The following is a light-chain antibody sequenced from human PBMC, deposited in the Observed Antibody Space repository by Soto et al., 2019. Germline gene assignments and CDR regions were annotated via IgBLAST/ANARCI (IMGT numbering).Light chain of an antibody. Sequence: QSVLTQPPSASGSPGQSVTISCTGTSSDVGGYNYVSWYQQHPGKAPKLMIYEVSKRPSGVPDRFSGSKSGNTASLTVSGLQAEDEADYYCSSYAGSNNLVVFGGGTKLTFL. J-gene: IGLJ2*01. V-gene: IGLV2-8*01. CDR2: EVS. CDR3: SSYAGSNNLVV. CDR1: SSDVGGYNY.